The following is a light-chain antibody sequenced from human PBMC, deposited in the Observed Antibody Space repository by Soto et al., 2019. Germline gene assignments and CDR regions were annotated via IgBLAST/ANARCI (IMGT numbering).Light chain of an antibody. J-gene: IGKJ5*01. CDR3: QQLHGYPIT. CDR2: AAS. CDR1: QGIDTS. V-gene: IGKV1-9*01. Sequence: IQMTQSPSTLSASLGDRVTITCRASQGIDTSLAWYQQKPGKAPKLLIYAASNFQSGVPSRFSGSGSGTHFTLTISSLQPEDFATYYCQQLHGYPITFGQGTRLEIK.